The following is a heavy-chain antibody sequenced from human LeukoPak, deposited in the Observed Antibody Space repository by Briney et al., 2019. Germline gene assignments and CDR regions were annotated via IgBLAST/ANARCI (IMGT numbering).Heavy chain of an antibody. D-gene: IGHD3-22*01. CDR1: GYTFTDYG. CDR3: ARVPLHDRNDYYYPH. J-gene: IGHJ1*01. V-gene: IGHV1-3*01. CDR2: INAGNGNA. Sequence: ASVKASCKASGYTFTDYGMHWVRQAPGQRLEWVAWINAGNGNAKYSQKFQGRVTITRDTSASTAYMELSSLRSEDTAVYYCARVPLHDRNDYYYPHWGQGTVVTVSS.